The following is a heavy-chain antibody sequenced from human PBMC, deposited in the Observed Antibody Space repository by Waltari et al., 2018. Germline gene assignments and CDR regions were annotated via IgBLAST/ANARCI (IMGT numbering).Heavy chain of an antibody. CDR2: IYHSGST. D-gene: IGHD5-18*01. V-gene: IGHV4-4*02. J-gene: IGHJ4*02. CDR3: AREAMVHHYYFDY. Sequence: QVQLQESGPGLVKPSGTLSLTCAVSGGSISSSNWWSWVRQPPGKGLEWIGEIYHSGSTNYNPSLKSRVTRSVDKSKNQVSLKLSSVTAADTAVYYWAREAMVHHYYFDYWGQGTLVTVSS. CDR1: GGSISSSNW.